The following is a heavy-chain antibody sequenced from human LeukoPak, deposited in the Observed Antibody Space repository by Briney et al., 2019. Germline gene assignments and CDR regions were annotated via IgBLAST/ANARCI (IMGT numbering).Heavy chain of an antibody. CDR2: ISDSGGST. CDR3: AKPGAGGSYFDS. J-gene: IGHJ4*02. V-gene: IGHV3-23*01. D-gene: IGHD1-14*01. Sequence: VGSLRLSCAASGFTFSSYGMGWVRQAPGKGLEWVSSISDSGGSTYYSDSVKSRFTISRDNSKNTLYLQMNSLRAGDAALYYCAKPGAGGSYFDSWGQGTQVTVSS. CDR1: GFTFSSYG.